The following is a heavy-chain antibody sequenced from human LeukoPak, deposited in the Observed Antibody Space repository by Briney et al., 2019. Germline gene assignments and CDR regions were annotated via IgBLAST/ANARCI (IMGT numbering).Heavy chain of an antibody. CDR2: ISSSGSTI. D-gene: IGHD5-18*01. CDR3: ARSVDTAMVYYFDY. J-gene: IGHJ4*02. Sequence: GGSLRLSCAASGFTSSSYEMNWVRQAPGKGLEWVSYISSSGSTIYYADSVKGRFTISRDNAKNSLYLQMNSLRAEDTAVYYCARSVDTAMVYYFDYWGQGTLVTVSS. CDR1: GFTSSSYE. V-gene: IGHV3-48*03.